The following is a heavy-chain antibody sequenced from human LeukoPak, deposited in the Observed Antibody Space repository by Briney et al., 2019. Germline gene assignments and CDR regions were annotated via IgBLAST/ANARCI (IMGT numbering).Heavy chain of an antibody. Sequence: PGGSLRLSCAASGFTFTSYEMNWVRQAPGKGLEWVSYISSSGNIIYYADSVKGRFTISRDNAKNSLYLQMNSLRAEDTAVYYCARKYCSSTSCLFDYWGQGTLVTVSS. J-gene: IGHJ4*02. D-gene: IGHD2-2*01. CDR3: ARKYCSSTSCLFDY. CDR2: ISSSGNII. CDR1: GFTFTSYE. V-gene: IGHV3-48*03.